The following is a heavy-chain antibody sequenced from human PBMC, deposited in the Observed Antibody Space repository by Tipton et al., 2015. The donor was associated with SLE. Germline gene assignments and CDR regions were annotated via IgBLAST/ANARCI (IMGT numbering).Heavy chain of an antibody. V-gene: IGHV4-39*01. J-gene: IGHJ6*03. CDR3: ARHEENYYYYYMDV. Sequence: TLSLTCTVSGGSISSYYWSWIRQPPGKGLEWIGSIYYSGSTYYNPSLKSRVTISVDTSKNQFSLKLSSVTAADAAVYYCARHEENYYYYYMDVWGKGTTVTVSS. CDR1: GGSISSYY. CDR2: IYYSGST.